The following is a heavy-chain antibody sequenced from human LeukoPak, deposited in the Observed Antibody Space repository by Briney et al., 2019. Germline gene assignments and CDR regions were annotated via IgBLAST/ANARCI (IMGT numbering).Heavy chain of an antibody. CDR3: ARDWRNYYYYMDV. J-gene: IGHJ6*03. V-gene: IGHV4-39*07. CDR2: IYYSGST. CDR1: GGSISSSSYY. Sequence: SETLSLTCTVSGGSISSSSYYWGWIRQPPGKGLEWIGSIYYSGSTYYDPSLKSPVTISVDTSKNQFSLKLSSVTAADTAVYYCARDWRNYYYYMDVWGKGTTVTVSS.